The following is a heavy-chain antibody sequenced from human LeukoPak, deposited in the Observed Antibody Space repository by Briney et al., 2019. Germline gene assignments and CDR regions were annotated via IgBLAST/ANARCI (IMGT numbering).Heavy chain of an antibody. Sequence: SETLSLTCTVSGGSISSYYRSWIRQPPGKGLEWIGYIYYSGSTNYNPSLKSRVTISVDTSKNQFSLKLSSVTAADTAVYYCARGGVVVAATNPYYYYYMDVWGKGTTVTVSS. CDR3: ARGGVVVAATNPYYYYYMDV. CDR2: IYYSGST. CDR1: GGSISSYY. V-gene: IGHV4-59*01. J-gene: IGHJ6*03. D-gene: IGHD2-15*01.